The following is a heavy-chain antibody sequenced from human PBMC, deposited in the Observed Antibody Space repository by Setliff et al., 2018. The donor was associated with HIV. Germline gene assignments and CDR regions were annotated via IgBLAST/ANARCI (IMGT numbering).Heavy chain of an antibody. CDR1: GFNFNTDW. Sequence: GESLKISCTGSGFNFNTDWIVWVRQIPGKGLEWMGSIFPGDSDTRYGPSFQDQVTISVDNSISTAYLQWRSLKASDTAFYYCASLRGDYVGPYYYYMDIWGKGTTVTVSS. CDR3: ASLRGDYVGPYYYYMDI. V-gene: IGHV5-51*01. CDR2: IFPGDSDT. J-gene: IGHJ6*03. D-gene: IGHD4-17*01.